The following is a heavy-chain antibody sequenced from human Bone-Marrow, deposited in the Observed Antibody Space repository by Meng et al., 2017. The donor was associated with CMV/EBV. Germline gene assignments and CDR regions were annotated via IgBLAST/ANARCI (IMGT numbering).Heavy chain of an antibody. CDR1: GGIFSSYD. J-gene: IGHJ4*01. V-gene: IGHV1-8*03. D-gene: IGHD3-3*01. CDR2: MNPNSGNT. Sequence: ASVKVSCKASGGIFSSYDINWVRQATGQGLEWMGWMNPNSGNTGYAQKFQGRVTITRNTSISTAYMELSSLRSEDTAVYYCARGPQSYYDFWSGYSTVYYFDYWGQGTLVTSPQ. CDR3: ARGPQSYYDFWSGYSTVYYFDY.